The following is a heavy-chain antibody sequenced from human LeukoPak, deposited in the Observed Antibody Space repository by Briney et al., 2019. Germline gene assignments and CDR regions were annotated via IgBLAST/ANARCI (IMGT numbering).Heavy chain of an antibody. CDR1: GLILSSYV. V-gene: IGHV3-23*01. J-gene: IGHJ4*02. CDR3: AKDPFFDY. CDR2: ITVSGGST. Sequence: PGGSLRLSCAASGLILSSYVMSWVRQAPGKGLEWVSTITVSGGSTYYADSVKGRFTISRDNSKNTLYLQMNSLRAEDTAVYYCAKDPFFDYWGQGTLVTVSS.